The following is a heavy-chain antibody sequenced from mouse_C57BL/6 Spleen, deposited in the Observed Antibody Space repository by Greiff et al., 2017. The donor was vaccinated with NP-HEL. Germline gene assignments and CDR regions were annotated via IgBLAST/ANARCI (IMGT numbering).Heavy chain of an antibody. CDR2: ISSGGSYT. D-gene: IGHD1-1*01. J-gene: IGHJ1*03. CDR3: ARQDYGSSWWYFDV. V-gene: IGHV5-6*01. CDR1: GFTFSSYG. Sequence: EVHLVESGGDLVKPGGSLKLSCAASGFTFSSYGMSWVRQTPDKRLEWVATISSGGSYTYYPDSVKGRFTISRDNAKNTLYLQMSSLKSEDTAMYYCARQDYGSSWWYFDVWGTGTTVTVSS.